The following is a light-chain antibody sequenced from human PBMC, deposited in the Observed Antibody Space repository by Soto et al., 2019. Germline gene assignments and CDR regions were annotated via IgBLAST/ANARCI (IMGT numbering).Light chain of an antibody. V-gene: IGKV3-20*01. CDR2: GAS. J-gene: IGKJ4*01. Sequence: EIVLTQSPGSLSLSPGERATLSCRASQSVSSSYLAWYQQKPGLAPRLLISGASIRATGIPDRFSGSGSGTDFTLTISRLEPEDFAVYYCQQYGSSPPLTFGGGTKVEIK. CDR1: QSVSSSY. CDR3: QQYGSSPPLT.